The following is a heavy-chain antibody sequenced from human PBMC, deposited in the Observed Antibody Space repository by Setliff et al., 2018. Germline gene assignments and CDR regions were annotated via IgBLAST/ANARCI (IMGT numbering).Heavy chain of an antibody. D-gene: IGHD5-12*01. CDR2: IYYSGST. V-gene: IGHV4-59*11. J-gene: IGHJ4*02. CDR3: ARVRKGYSGYDFGDY. CDR1: GGSISSHY. Sequence: PSETLSLTCTVSGGSISSHYWSWIRQPPGKGLEWIGSIYYSGSTNHNPSLKSRVTISLDTSRNQFSLKLRSVTAADTAVYYCARVRKGYSGYDFGDYWGQGTLVTVSS.